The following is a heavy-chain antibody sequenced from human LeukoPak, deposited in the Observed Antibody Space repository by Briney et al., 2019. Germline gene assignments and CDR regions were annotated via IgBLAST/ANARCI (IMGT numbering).Heavy chain of an antibody. Sequence: GGSLRLSCAASGFTFSSYGMAWVRQAPGKGLEWVAVISYDGSNKYYADSVKGRFTISRDNSKNTLYLQMNALRAEDTAIYYCAKAGGGYTYYWGQGTLATVSS. J-gene: IGHJ4*02. CDR3: AKAGGGYTYY. CDR2: ISYDGSNK. V-gene: IGHV3-30*18. D-gene: IGHD5-18*01. CDR1: GFTFSSYG.